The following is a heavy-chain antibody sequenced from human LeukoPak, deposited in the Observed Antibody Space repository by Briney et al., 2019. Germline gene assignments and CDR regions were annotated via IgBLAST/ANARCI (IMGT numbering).Heavy chain of an antibody. CDR1: GFTFSSYS. J-gene: IGHJ4*02. D-gene: IGHD3-22*01. CDR3: ARDSSAYYYDSSGSDFDY. Sequence: PGGSLRLSCAASGFTFSSYSMNWVRQAPGKGLEWVSSISSSSSYIYYADSVKGRFTISRDNAKNSLHLQMNSLRAEDTAVYYCARDSSAYYYDSSGSDFDYWGQGTLVTVSS. V-gene: IGHV3-21*01. CDR2: ISSSSSYI.